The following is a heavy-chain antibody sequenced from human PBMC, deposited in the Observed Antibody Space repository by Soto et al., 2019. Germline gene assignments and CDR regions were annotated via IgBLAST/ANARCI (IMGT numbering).Heavy chain of an antibody. V-gene: IGHV3-30*18. J-gene: IGHJ6*02. CDR1: GFTFSGYG. CDR3: AKDLRLWSKDYYYYGMDV. D-gene: IGHD5-18*01. CDR2: ISYDGSKE. Sequence: QVQLVESGGGVVRPGRSLRRSCAASGFTFSGYGMHGVGQVPGKGLEWVAVISYDGSKEFYPDSVKGRFTISRDNSKNTLYLQMNSLRAEDTAVYYCAKDLRLWSKDYYYYGMDVWGQGTTVTVSS.